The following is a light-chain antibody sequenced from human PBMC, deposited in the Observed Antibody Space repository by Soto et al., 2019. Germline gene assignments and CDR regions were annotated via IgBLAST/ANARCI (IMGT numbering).Light chain of an antibody. Sequence: QSALTQPPSASGSPGQSVTISCTGTSSDVGGYKFVSWYQQHPGKAPKLIIYEVTQRPSGVPDRFSASKSGNTASLTVSGLQAEDEADYYCSSYAGSNMGVFGTGTKVTV. CDR3: SSYAGSNMGV. V-gene: IGLV2-8*01. J-gene: IGLJ1*01. CDR1: SSDVGGYKF. CDR2: EVT.